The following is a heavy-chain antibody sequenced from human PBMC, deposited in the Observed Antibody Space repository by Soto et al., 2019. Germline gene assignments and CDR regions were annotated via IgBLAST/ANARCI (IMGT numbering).Heavy chain of an antibody. J-gene: IGHJ5*02. Sequence: QVQLQESGPGLVKPSETLSLTCSVSGGSINSYYWSWIRQPPGKGLEWIGEINHSGSTNYNPSLTRRVTLSVDTSKNQFSLKLSSVTAADTAVYYCARGGGIVVVPAAMSPWGQGTLVTVSS. D-gene: IGHD2-2*01. CDR1: GGSINSYY. V-gene: IGHV4-34*01. CDR2: INHSGST. CDR3: ARGGGIVVVPAAMSP.